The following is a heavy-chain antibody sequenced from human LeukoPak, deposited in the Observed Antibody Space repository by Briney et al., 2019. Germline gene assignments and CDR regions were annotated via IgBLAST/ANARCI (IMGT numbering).Heavy chain of an antibody. V-gene: IGHV1-8*01. D-gene: IGHD6-25*01. CDR1: GYTFTSYD. CDR2: MNPNSGNT. CDR3: ARGPRSTHSGWYHYYYYMDV. J-gene: IGHJ6*03. Sequence: EASVKVSCKASGYTFTSYDINWVRQATGQGLEWMGWMNPNSGNTGYAQKFQGRVTMTRNTSISTAYMELSSLRSEDTAVYYCARGPRSTHSGWYHYYYYMDVWGKGTTVTVSS.